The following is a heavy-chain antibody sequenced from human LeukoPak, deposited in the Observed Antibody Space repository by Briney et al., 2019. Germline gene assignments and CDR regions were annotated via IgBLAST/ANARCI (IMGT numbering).Heavy chain of an antibody. Sequence: GRSLRLSCAASGLTFSSYLMHWVRQTPGKGLDWVAVISHDGSEKFYAGSVKGRFTISRDNSNNTLYLQMNSLRAEDTAVYYCAKGTYDYGDYWGQGTLVTVSS. CDR1: GLTFSSYL. CDR2: ISHDGSEK. J-gene: IGHJ4*02. CDR3: AKGTYDYGDY. V-gene: IGHV3-30-3*01. D-gene: IGHD3-16*01.